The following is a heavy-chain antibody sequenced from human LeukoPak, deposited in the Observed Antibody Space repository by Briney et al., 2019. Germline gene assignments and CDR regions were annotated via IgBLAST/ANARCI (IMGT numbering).Heavy chain of an antibody. Sequence: SGTLSLTCAVSGGSISSDNWWNWVRQPPGKGLEWIGEIYHSGSTNYNPSLKSRVTISVDTSKNQFSLKLSSVTAADTAVYYCARDRGPSAVVTATYFDYWGQGTLVTVSS. CDR1: GGSISSDNW. J-gene: IGHJ4*02. D-gene: IGHD2-21*02. V-gene: IGHV4-4*02. CDR2: IYHSGST. CDR3: ARDRGPSAVVTATYFDY.